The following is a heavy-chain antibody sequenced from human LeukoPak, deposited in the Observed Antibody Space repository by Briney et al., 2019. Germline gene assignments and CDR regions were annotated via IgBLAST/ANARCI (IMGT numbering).Heavy chain of an antibody. CDR1: GFTFSSYG. Sequence: GGSLRLSCAASGFTFSSYGMHWVRQAPGKGLEWVALLAGDGVNIFYADSVKGRFTISRDNSKNTLYLQMNSLRPEDTAVYYCAKAAVYSNRWTPFDDWGQGTLVTVSS. CDR3: AKAAVYSNRWTPFDD. J-gene: IGHJ4*02. CDR2: LAGDGVNI. V-gene: IGHV3-30*02. D-gene: IGHD2/OR15-2a*01.